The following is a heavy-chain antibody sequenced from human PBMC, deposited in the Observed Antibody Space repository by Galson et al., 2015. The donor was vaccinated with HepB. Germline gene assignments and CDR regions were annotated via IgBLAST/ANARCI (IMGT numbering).Heavy chain of an antibody. V-gene: IGHV3-64D*06. D-gene: IGHD3-16*02. CDR1: GFTFSSYA. J-gene: IGHJ4*02. Sequence: SLRLSCAASGFTFSSYAMHWVRQAPGKGLEYVSAISSNGGSTYYADSVKGRFTISRDNSKNTLYLQMSSLRAEDTAVYYCVKDLSSHHRRYLYYFDYWGQGTLVTVSS. CDR2: ISSNGGST. CDR3: VKDLSSHHRRYLYYFDY.